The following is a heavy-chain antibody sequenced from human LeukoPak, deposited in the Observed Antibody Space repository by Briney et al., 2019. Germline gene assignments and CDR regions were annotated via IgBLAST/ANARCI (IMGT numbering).Heavy chain of an antibody. J-gene: IGHJ4*02. D-gene: IGHD3-3*01. CDR3: ARDFGD. V-gene: IGHV3-66*01. CDR2: IYSGGST. Sequence: GGSLRLSCVASGFSVSSNFMSWVRQAPGKGLEWVSIIYSGGSTYYADSVKDRFTISRDSSENILSLQMNSLRAEDTAVYYCARDFGDWGQGTLVTVSS. CDR1: GFSVSSNF.